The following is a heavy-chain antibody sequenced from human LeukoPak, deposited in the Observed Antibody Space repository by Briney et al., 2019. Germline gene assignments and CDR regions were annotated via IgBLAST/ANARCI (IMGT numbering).Heavy chain of an antibody. D-gene: IGHD2-8*02. V-gene: IGHV3-30*04. CDR3: AREPGTAYFDY. CDR2: ISFDGREA. CDR1: GFTFRDYA. Sequence: GGSLRLSCAASGFTFRDYAMHWVRQAPGKGLEWVAVISFDGREAYYADSVKGRFTISRDNAKSSLYLQMNSLRVEDAAVYFYAREPGTAYFDYWGQGTLVTVSS. J-gene: IGHJ4*02.